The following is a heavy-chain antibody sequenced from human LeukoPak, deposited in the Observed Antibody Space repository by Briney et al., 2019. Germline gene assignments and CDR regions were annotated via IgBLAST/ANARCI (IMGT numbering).Heavy chain of an antibody. D-gene: IGHD6-13*01. CDR2: ISYDGSNK. Sequence: PGGSLRLSCAASGFTLSDHYMDWVRQAPGKGLEWVAVISYDGSNKYYADSVKGRFTISRDNSKNTLYLQMNSLRAEDTAVYYCAKSRAAAGTLVDYWGQGTLVTVSS. V-gene: IGHV3-30*18. CDR1: GFTLSDHY. CDR3: AKSRAAAGTLVDY. J-gene: IGHJ4*02.